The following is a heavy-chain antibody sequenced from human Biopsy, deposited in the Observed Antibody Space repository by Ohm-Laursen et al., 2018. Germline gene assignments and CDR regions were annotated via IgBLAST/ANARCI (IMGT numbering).Heavy chain of an antibody. CDR3: ARQVDFWSGYVDY. J-gene: IGHJ4*02. D-gene: IGHD3-3*01. CDR2: IHYSGNT. Sequence: SQTLSLTCTVSGVSINTGGYYWTWIRQHPGTGLEWIGYIHYSGNTLYNPSLKSRLTISVDTSRNQFSLKLRSVTAADTAVYYCARQVDFWSGYVDYWGQGTLVAVSS. V-gene: IGHV4-31*03. CDR1: GVSINTGGYY.